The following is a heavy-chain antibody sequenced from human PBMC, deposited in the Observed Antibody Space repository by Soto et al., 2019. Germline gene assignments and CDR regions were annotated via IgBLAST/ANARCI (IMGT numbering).Heavy chain of an antibody. CDR3: PTTGGY. V-gene: IGHV3-7*05. Sequence: GGCLRLSCVASRITGLGYRLSWVRQAPGRGLEWVATIRQDGGQMYYVDSVKGRFTISRDRAKNSLYLQMDSLTVEDTALDYGPTTGGYWGRGIVVT. D-gene: IGHD2-8*02. CDR2: IRQDGGQM. CDR1: RITGLGYR. J-gene: IGHJ4*02.